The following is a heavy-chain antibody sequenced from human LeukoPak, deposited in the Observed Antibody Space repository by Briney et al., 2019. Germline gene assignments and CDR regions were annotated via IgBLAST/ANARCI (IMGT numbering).Heavy chain of an antibody. CDR2: IIPIFGTA. D-gene: IGHD4-17*01. CDR3: ATVRPHDYGDYGGGSWLNY. V-gene: IGHV1-69*13. J-gene: IGHJ4*02. Sequence: SVKVSCKASGGTFSSYAISWVRQAPGQGLEWMGGIIPIFGTANYAQKFQGRVTITADESTSTAYMELSSLRSEDTAVYYCATVRPHDYGDYGGGSWLNYWGQGTLVTVAS. CDR1: GGTFSSYA.